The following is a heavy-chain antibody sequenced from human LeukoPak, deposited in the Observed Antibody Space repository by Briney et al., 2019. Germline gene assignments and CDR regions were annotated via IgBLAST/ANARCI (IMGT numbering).Heavy chain of an antibody. Sequence: PSETLPLTCTVSGESISGFYWTWIRQPAGKGLEWIRYIYYSGSTNYNPSLKSRVTISVDTSKNQFSLKLSSVTAADTAVYYCARGVVIAPQTFDYWGQGTLVTVSS. D-gene: IGHD2-21*01. CDR2: IYYSGST. J-gene: IGHJ4*02. CDR3: ARGVVIAPQTFDY. CDR1: GESISGFY. V-gene: IGHV4-59*01.